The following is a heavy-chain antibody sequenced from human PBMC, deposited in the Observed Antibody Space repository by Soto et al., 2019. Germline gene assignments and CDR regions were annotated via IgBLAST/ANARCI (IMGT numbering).Heavy chain of an antibody. CDR1: GYTFNGYG. CDR2: ISLSNGNT. J-gene: IGHJ6*02. V-gene: IGHV1-18*01. CDR3: AAVGVAARAYYYYGMDV. D-gene: IGHD6-6*01. Sequence: ASVKVSCKASGYTFNGYGFSWVRQAPGQGLEWIGWISLSNGNTKYAQNLQGRVTMTTDMSTSTAYMELSSLRSEDTAVYYCAAVGVAARAYYYYGMDVWGQGTTVTVSS.